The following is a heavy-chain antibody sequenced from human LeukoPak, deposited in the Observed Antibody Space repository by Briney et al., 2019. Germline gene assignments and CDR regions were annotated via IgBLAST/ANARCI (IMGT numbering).Heavy chain of an antibody. Sequence: GGSLRLSCAASGFTFSSYSMNWVRQAPGKGLEWISSISSSSSYIYYADSVKGRFTISRDNAQNSLYLQMNSLRAEDTAVYYCATDAPVLRFLEFDYWGQGTLVTVSS. CDR1: GFTFSSYS. D-gene: IGHD3-3*01. CDR2: ISSSSSYI. J-gene: IGHJ4*02. CDR3: ATDAPVLRFLEFDY. V-gene: IGHV3-21*01.